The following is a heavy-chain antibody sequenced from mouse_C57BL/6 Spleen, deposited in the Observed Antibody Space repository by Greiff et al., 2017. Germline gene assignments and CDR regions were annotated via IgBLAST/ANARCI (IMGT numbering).Heavy chain of an antibody. CDR1: GYTFTSYW. CDR3: AREDSSGYDFDY. CDR2: LHPNSGST. V-gene: IGHV1-64*01. D-gene: IGHD3-2*02. J-gene: IGHJ2*01. Sequence: QVQLQQSGAELVKPGASVKLSCKASGYTFTSYWMHWVKQRPGQGLEWIGMLHPNSGSTNYNEKFKSKATLTVDKSSSTAYMQLSSLTSEDAAVYYCAREDSSGYDFDYWGQGTTLTGSS.